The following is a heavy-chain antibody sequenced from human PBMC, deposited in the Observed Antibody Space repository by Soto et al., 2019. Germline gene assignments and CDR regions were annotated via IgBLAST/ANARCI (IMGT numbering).Heavy chain of an antibody. V-gene: IGHV3-21*01. J-gene: IGHJ6*02. CDR2: ISSSSSYI. CDR3: ATNTVTNYYYYYGMDV. D-gene: IGHD4-17*01. Sequence: GGSLRLSCAASGFTFSSYSMNWVRQAPGKGLEWVSSISSSSSYIYYADSVKGRFTISRDNAKNSLYLQMSSLRAEDTAVYYCATNTVTNYYYYYGMDVWGQGTTVTVSS. CDR1: GFTFSSYS.